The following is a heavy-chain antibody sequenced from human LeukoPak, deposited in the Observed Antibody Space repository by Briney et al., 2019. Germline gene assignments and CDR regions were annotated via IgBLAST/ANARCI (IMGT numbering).Heavy chain of an antibody. CDR2: INHSGST. Sequence: PSETLSLTCAVYGGSFSGYYWSWIRQTPGKGLEWIGEINHSGSTNYNPSLKSRVTISVDTSKNQFSLKLSSVTAADTAVYYCARGQRYSSSWYPFDYWGQGTLVTVSS. CDR1: GGSFSGYY. V-gene: IGHV4-34*01. J-gene: IGHJ4*02. CDR3: ARGQRYSSSWYPFDY. D-gene: IGHD6-13*01.